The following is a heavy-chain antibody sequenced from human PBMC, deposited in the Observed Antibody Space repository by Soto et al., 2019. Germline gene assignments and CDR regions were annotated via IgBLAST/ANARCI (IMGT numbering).Heavy chain of an antibody. CDR2: MNPINGAT. D-gene: IGHD6-13*01. Sequence: GASVKVSCKASGYYVTAYDINWVRQASGQGLEWMGWMNPINGATGSARRFQGRVSMTRNTATGTAYLELTSLRSDDSAVYYCGRGPSPRAPAGGTPYYYAMGVWGEGTTVTVS. J-gene: IGHJ6*02. CDR3: GRGPSPRAPAGGTPYYYAMGV. CDR1: GYYVTAYD. V-gene: IGHV1-8*02.